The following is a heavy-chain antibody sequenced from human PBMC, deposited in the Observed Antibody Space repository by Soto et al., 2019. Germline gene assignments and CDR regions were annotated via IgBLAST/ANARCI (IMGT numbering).Heavy chain of an antibody. D-gene: IGHD1-26*01. J-gene: IGHJ4*02. Sequence: GASVKVSCKASGGTFSSYAISWVRQAPGQGLEWMGGIIPIFGTANYAQKFQGRVTITADKSTSTAYMELSSLRSEDTAVYYCAREGSGGATDYWGQGTLVTVSS. V-gene: IGHV1-69*06. CDR2: IIPIFGTA. CDR3: AREGSGGATDY. CDR1: GGTFSSYA.